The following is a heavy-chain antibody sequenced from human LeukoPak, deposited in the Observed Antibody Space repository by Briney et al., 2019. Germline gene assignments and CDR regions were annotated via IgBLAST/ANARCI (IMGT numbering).Heavy chain of an antibody. V-gene: IGHV1-69*06. CDR3: ARTLYVYSSGWIDY. CDR1: GGTFSSYT. J-gene: IGHJ4*02. D-gene: IGHD6-19*01. Sequence: SVKVSCKASGGTFSSYTISWVRQAPGQGLEWMGGVIPFFGTANYAQKFQGRVTITADKSTSTAYMELSSLRSEDTAAYYCARTLYVYSSGWIDYWGQGTPVTVSS. CDR2: VIPFFGTA.